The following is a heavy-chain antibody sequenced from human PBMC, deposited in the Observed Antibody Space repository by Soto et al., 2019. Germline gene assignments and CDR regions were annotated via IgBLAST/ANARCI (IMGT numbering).Heavy chain of an antibody. D-gene: IGHD3-22*01. CDR3: ARGRYYDSSGYYGY. V-gene: IGHV4-59*08. CDR1: GGSLSPNY. Sequence: SETLSLTCTVSGGSLSPNYWSWIRQPPGKGLEWIGYIYYGGTTTNNPSLNSRVAISIDTSKNQFSLTLSSVTAADTAVYYCARGRYYDSSGYYGYWGQGTLVTVSS. CDR2: IYYGGTT. J-gene: IGHJ4*02.